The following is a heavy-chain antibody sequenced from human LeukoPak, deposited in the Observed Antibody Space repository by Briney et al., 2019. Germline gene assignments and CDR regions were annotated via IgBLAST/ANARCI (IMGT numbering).Heavy chain of an antibody. CDR1: GFTFGAYA. D-gene: IGHD6-13*01. CDR3: ARAGEGYSSSCFDY. CDR2: ISYDGSNE. V-gene: IGHV3-30*04. Sequence: GGSLRLSCAASGFTFGAYAMHWVRQSPGKGLEWVALISYDGSNEWYADSVKGRFTVSRDNAKNTLYLQMNSLRAEDTAVYYCARAGEGYSSSCFDYWGQGTLVTVSS. J-gene: IGHJ4*02.